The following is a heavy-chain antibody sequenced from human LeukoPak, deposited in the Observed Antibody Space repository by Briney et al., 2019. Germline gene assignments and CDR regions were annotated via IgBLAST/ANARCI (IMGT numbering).Heavy chain of an antibody. V-gene: IGHV5-51*01. CDR1: GYSFTSYW. CDR3: ARQSVRQQLGPVDY. D-gene: IGHD6-13*01. Sequence: GESLKIPCKGSGYSFTSYWIGWVRQLPGKGLGWMGIIYPGDSDTRYSPSFQGQVTISADKSISTAYLQWSSLKASDTAMYYCARQSVRQQLGPVDYWGQGTLVTVSS. J-gene: IGHJ4*02. CDR2: IYPGDSDT.